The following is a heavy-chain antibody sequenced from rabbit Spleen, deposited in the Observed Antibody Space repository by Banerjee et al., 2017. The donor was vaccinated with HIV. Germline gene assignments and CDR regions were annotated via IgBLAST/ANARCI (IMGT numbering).Heavy chain of an antibody. CDR2: IDTGSSGYT. J-gene: IGHJ6*01. V-gene: IGHV1S40*01. Sequence: QSLEESGGDLVKPGASLTLTCTASGFSFSRNYYMCWVRQAPGKGLEWIACIDTGSSGYTYYANWATGRFTCSKTSSTTVTLQMTSLTAADTATYFCARDTSTSFSTYGMDLWGQGTLVTVS. D-gene: IGHD1-1*01. CDR1: GFSFSRNYY. CDR3: ARDTSTSFSTYGMDL.